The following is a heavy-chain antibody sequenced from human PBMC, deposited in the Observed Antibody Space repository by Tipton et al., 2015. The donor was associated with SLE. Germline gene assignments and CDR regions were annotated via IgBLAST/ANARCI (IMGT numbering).Heavy chain of an antibody. CDR1: GFNFDDYA. V-gene: IGHV3-9*01. Sequence: SLRLSCAASGFNFDDYAMHWVRQGPGKGLEWVSGISWDSGSLDYADSVKGRFTISRDNSKNTLYLQMNSLRAEDTAVYYCVRGPWAYYYYMDVWGKGTKVTVSS. CDR3: VRGPWAYYYYMDV. J-gene: IGHJ6*03. CDR2: ISWDSGSL. D-gene: IGHD7-27*01.